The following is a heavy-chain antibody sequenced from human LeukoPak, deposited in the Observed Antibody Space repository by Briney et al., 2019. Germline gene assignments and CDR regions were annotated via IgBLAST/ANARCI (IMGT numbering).Heavy chain of an antibody. CDR3: ASEWRSDAFDI. J-gene: IGHJ3*02. D-gene: IGHD1-26*01. V-gene: IGHV4-31*03. Sequence: SETLSLTRTVSGGSISSGGYYWSWIRQHPGKGLEWIGYIYYSGSTYYNPSLKSRVTISVDTSKNQFSLKLSSVTAADTAVYYCASEWRSDAFDIWGQGTMVTVSS. CDR2: IYYSGST. CDR1: GGSISSGGYY.